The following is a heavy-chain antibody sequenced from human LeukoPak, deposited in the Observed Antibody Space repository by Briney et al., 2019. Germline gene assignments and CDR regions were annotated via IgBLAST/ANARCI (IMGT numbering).Heavy chain of an antibody. J-gene: IGHJ4*02. V-gene: IGHV4-31*03. CDR2: IYYSGST. Sequence: SETLSLTCTVSGGSISSGGYYWSWIRQHPGEGLEWIGYIYYSGSTYYNPSLKSRVTISIDTSQNQFSLKLGSATAADTAVYYCARGSNWCYFDYWGQGTLVTVSS. D-gene: IGHD6-13*01. CDR3: ARGSNWCYFDY. CDR1: GGSISSGGYY.